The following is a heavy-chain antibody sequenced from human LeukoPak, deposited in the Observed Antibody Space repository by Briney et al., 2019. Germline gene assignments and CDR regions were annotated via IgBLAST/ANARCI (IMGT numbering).Heavy chain of an antibody. V-gene: IGHV3-23*01. Sequence: PGGSLRLSCAASGFTFSSYAMSWVRQAPGKGLEWVSAISGSGGSTYYTDSVKSRFTISRDNSKNTLYLQMNSLRAEDTAVYYCASYGGKARGYFDYWGQGTLVTVSS. D-gene: IGHD4-23*01. CDR3: ASYGGKARGYFDY. CDR2: ISGSGGST. J-gene: IGHJ4*02. CDR1: GFTFSSYA.